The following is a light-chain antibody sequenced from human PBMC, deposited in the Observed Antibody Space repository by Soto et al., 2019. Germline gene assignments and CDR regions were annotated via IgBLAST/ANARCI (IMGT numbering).Light chain of an antibody. CDR2: GAS. CDR3: QQYNNWPPGT. J-gene: IGKJ3*01. Sequence: EIVMTQSPATLSVSPGERATLSCRASQSVSSNLAWYQQKPGQAPRLLIYGASTRATGITARFSGSGSGTEFTLTISSLQSEDFAVYYCQQYNNWPPGTVGPGTKVDIK. V-gene: IGKV3-15*01. CDR1: QSVSSN.